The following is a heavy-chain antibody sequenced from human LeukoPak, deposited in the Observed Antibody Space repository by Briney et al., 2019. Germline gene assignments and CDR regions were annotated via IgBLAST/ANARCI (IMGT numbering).Heavy chain of an antibody. CDR1: GFTVSNNY. J-gene: IGHJ6*02. D-gene: IGHD5-18*01. V-gene: IGHV3-66*01. CDR3: ARASGYFYGYGYYYYAMDV. Sequence: GGSLRLSCAASGFTVSNNYMSWARQAPGKGLQWVSIIYSDGTTYYADSVKARFTISRDNSKNTLFLQMNNLRAEDTAVYYCARASGYFYGYGYYYYAMDVWGQGTTVTVSS. CDR2: IYSDGTT.